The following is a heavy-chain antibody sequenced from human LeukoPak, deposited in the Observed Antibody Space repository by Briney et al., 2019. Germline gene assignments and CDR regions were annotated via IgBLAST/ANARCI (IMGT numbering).Heavy chain of an antibody. CDR2: INPNRGAT. V-gene: IGHV1-2*04. D-gene: IGHD3-22*01. CDR1: GYTFTGYY. J-gene: IGHJ3*02. Sequence: ASVKVSCKASGYTFTGYYIHWVRQAPGQGLEWMGWINPNRGATNYAQKFQGWVTMTRDTSISTAYMDLSRLPSDDTAVYYCARDLGTMTKNAFDIWGQGTMVTVSS. CDR3: ARDLGTMTKNAFDI.